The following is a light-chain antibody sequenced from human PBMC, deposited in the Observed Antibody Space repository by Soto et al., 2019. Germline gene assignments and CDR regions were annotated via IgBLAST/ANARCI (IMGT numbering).Light chain of an antibody. CDR3: CSYAGTTTWV. CDR2: EVT. J-gene: IGLJ2*01. Sequence: QSALTQPASVSGSPGQSITISCTGTSSYVGSHNFVSWYQQRPGKAPKLIIFEVTKRPSGVSSRFSASKSGNTASLTISGVQAEDEADYYCCSYAGTTTWVFGGGTKLTVL. CDR1: SSYVGSHNF. V-gene: IGLV2-23*02.